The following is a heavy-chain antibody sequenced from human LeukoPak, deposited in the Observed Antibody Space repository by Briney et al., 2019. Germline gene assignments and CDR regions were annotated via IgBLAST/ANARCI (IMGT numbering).Heavy chain of an antibody. CDR2: ISSSGSTI. J-gene: IGHJ4*02. D-gene: IGHD2-21*02. CDR1: GFTISDYY. Sequence: SGGSLRLSCAASGFTISDYYMSWIRQAPGKGLEWVSYISSSGSTIYYADSVKGRYTISRDNAKNSLYLQMNSLRAEDTAVYYCARVAYCGGDCYCFDYWGQGTLVTVSS. CDR3: ARVAYCGGDCYCFDY. V-gene: IGHV3-11*01.